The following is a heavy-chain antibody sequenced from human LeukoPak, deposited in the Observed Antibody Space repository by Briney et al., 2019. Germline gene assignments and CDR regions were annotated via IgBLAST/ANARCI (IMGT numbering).Heavy chain of an antibody. Sequence: GGSLRLSCAASGFIFSGYSMNWVRQAPGKGLEWVSSISSSSSSIYYADSVKGRFTISRDNTKKSLYLQMNNLRAEDTAVYFCARWSTTPDTEAGDYWGQGTLVTVSS. CDR3: ARWSTTPDTEAGDY. V-gene: IGHV3-21*01. CDR2: ISSSSSSI. D-gene: IGHD1/OR15-1a*01. J-gene: IGHJ4*02. CDR1: GFIFSGYS.